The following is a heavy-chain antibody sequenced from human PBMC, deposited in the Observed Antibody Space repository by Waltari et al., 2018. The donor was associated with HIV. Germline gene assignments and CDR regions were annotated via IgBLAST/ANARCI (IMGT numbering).Heavy chain of an antibody. Sequence: QVQLNQRGAGLLKPSETLSLTCAVYGGSFSGNYWPWIRQPPGKGLEWIGEINHAGITNYNPSVKSRVTMSVDTSMNQFSLKLTSVTAADTALYYCARRAPMAYFDYWGQGSLVTVSS. CDR3: ARRAPMAYFDY. V-gene: IGHV4-34*01. CDR2: INHAGIT. J-gene: IGHJ4*02. CDR1: GGSFSGNY. D-gene: IGHD2-8*01.